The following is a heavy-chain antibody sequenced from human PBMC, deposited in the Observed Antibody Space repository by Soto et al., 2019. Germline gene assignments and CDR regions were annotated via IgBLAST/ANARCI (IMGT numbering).Heavy chain of an antibody. CDR2: INPNTGVT. CDR3: VRYPDDFRYGLDV. V-gene: IGHV1-2*04. J-gene: IGHJ6*02. CDR1: GYSFTDHY. D-gene: IGHD2-2*01. Sequence: QAQLVQSGADVKKPGASVKVSCKASGYSFTDHYMHWVRQAPGQRLEWLGRINPNTGVTHFAQKFQGWVTMTSDTSINTSYMELTRLKSDDTAFYYCVRYPDDFRYGLDVWGQGTTVTVSS.